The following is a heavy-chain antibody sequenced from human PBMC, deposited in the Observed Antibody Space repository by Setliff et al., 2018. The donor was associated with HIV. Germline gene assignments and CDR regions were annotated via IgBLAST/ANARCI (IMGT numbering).Heavy chain of an antibody. V-gene: IGHV4-39*07. CDR1: YSSLTSNNFY. CDR2: IYYTGTT. CDR3: ARGNYYNMWADPFDY. D-gene: IGHD3-10*01. J-gene: IGHJ4*02. Sequence: PSETLSLTCSVSYSSLTSNNFYWGWIRQPPGRGLERIGNIYYTGTTYYNSSLKSRVRISVDTSTNQFSLNVTSVTAADTAVYYCARGNYYNMWADPFDYWGQGTLVTVSS.